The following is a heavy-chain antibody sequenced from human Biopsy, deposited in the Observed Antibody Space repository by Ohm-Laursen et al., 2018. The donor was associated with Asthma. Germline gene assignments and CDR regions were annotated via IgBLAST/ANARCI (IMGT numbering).Heavy chain of an antibody. V-gene: IGHV4-30-4*01. CDR1: GASIRSPDHH. J-gene: IGHJ6*02. Sequence: TLSLTCTVSGASIRSPDHHWSWIRQSPGKGLEWIGFVFYSGTTHYSRFLERRLYISIDTARNEFSMSLRSLTAADTAVYFCARVASYGDLYFGIDVWGPGTTVSAS. CDR2: VFYSGTT. CDR3: ARVASYGDLYFGIDV. D-gene: IGHD4-17*01.